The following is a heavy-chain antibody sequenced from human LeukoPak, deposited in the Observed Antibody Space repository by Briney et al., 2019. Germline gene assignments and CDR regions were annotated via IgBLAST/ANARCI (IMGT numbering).Heavy chain of an antibody. CDR3: AKVRHDYDSSGTTDY. D-gene: IGHD3-22*01. CDR2: ISGSGGST. V-gene: IGHV3-23*01. CDR1: GFTFSSYA. Sequence: LPGGSLRLSCAASGFTFSSYAMSWVRQAPGKGLEWVPAISGSGGSTYYADSVKGRFTISRDNSKNTLYLQMNSLRAGDTAVYYCAKVRHDYDSSGTTDYWGQGTLVTVSS. J-gene: IGHJ4*02.